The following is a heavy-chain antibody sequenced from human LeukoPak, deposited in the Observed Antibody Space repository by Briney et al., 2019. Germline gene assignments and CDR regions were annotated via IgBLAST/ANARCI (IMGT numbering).Heavy chain of an antibody. V-gene: IGHV4-59*01. Sequence: PSETLSLTCTVSGGSIISYYWSWIRQPPGKGLEWIGYVYHSGYINYNPSLKSRVAMSVDTSKNQFSLKLRSVTAADTAVYYCARARDFTGSYHDVFDMWRRGTMVTVSS. CDR3: ARARDFTGSYHDVFDM. D-gene: IGHD1-26*01. CDR1: GGSIISYY. CDR2: VYHSGYI. J-gene: IGHJ3*02.